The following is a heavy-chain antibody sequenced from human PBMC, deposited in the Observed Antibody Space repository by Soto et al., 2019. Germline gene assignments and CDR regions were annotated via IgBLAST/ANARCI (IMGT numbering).Heavy chain of an antibody. CDR3: ARDQSFYYDSSGYIPQYFQN. CDR1: GFTFSSYA. D-gene: IGHD3-22*01. CDR2: ISYDGSNK. V-gene: IGHV3-30-3*01. J-gene: IGHJ1*01. Sequence: QVQLVESGGGVVQPGRSLRLSCAASGFTFSSYAMHWVRQAPGKGLEWVAVISYDGSNKYYADSVKGRFTISRDNSKNTLYLQMNSLRAEDTAVYYCARDQSFYYDSSGYIPQYFQNWGQGTLVTVSS.